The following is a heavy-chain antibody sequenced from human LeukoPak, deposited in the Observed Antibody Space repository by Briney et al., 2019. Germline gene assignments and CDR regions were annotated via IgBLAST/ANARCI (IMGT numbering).Heavy chain of an antibody. CDR3: AKDHRSVDTVMSFDF. CDR2: ISGSGGST. V-gene: IGHV3-23*01. D-gene: IGHD5-18*01. Sequence: GSLRLSCVASGFTFSNYVMSWVRQAPGKGLEWVSAISGSGGSTYYADSVKGRFTISRDNSKNTLFLHMNSLRAEDTAVYYCAKDHRSVDTVMSFDFWGQGTLVTVSS. J-gene: IGHJ4*02. CDR1: GFTFSNYV.